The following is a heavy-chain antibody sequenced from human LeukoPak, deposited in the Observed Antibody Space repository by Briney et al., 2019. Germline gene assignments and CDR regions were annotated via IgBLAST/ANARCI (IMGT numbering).Heavy chain of an antibody. CDR1: GYSFTGFY. V-gene: IGHV1-2*02. J-gene: IGHJ4*02. Sequence: ASVKVSCKASGYSFTGFYIHWVRQAPGQGLEWXXXXXPNSGGPKYAQKFQGRVTMTRDTSISTAYMELSRLKSDDTAVYFCARRVGVIGATWPFDYWGQGTLVTVSS. D-gene: IGHD3-3*01. CDR2: XXPNSGGP. CDR3: ARRVGVIGATWPFDY.